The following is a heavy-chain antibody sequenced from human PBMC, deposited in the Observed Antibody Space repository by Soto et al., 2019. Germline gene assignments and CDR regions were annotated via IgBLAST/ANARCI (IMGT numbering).Heavy chain of an antibody. Sequence: QVQLVQSGAEVKKPGSSVKVSCKASGGTFSSYTISWVRQAPGQGLEWMGRIIPILGIANYAPKFQGRVTITADKSTSTAYMELSSLRSEDTAVYYCATSRRGTGTDGDYWGQGTLVTVAS. V-gene: IGHV1-69*02. CDR2: IIPILGIA. J-gene: IGHJ4*02. D-gene: IGHD1-1*01. CDR3: ATSRRGTGTDGDY. CDR1: GGTFSSYT.